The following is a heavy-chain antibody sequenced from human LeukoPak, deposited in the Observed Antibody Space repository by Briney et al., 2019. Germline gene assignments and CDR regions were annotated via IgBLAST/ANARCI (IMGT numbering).Heavy chain of an antibody. CDR2: ISAYNGNT. CDR1: GYTFTSYG. CDR3: ARAAPCYYDSSGYYDY. V-gene: IGHV1-18*01. D-gene: IGHD3-22*01. J-gene: IGHJ4*02. Sequence: HGASVKVSCKASGYTFTSYGISWVRQAPGQGLEWMGWISAYNGNTNYAQKLQGRVTMTTDTSTSTAYMELRSLRSDDTAVYYCARAAPCYYDSSGYYDYWGQGTLVTVSS.